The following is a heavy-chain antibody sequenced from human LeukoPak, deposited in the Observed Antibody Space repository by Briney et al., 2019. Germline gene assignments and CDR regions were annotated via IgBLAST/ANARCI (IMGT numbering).Heavy chain of an antibody. CDR2: IYYSGST. Sequence: PSETLSLTCTVPGGSISSSSYYWGWIRQPPGKGLEWIGSIYYSGSTYYNPSLKSRVTISVDTSKNQFSPKLSSVTAADTAVYYCARYPVAAAGTPHWGQGTLVTVSS. CDR1: GGSISSSSYY. V-gene: IGHV4-39*01. D-gene: IGHD6-13*01. CDR3: ARYPVAAAGTPH. J-gene: IGHJ4*02.